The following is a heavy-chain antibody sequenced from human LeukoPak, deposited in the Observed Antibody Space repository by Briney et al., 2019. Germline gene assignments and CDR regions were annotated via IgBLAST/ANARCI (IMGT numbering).Heavy chain of an antibody. J-gene: IGHJ4*02. Sequence: ASVKVSCKPSGYTFTGYYMHWVRQAPGQGLEWMGWINPNSGDTNYAQNFQGRVTMTRDTSISTAYMELSRLRSDDTAVYYCARGFGGSYFTDYWGQGTLVTVSS. D-gene: IGHD1-26*01. CDR1: GYTFTGYY. CDR2: INPNSGDT. CDR3: ARGFGGSYFTDY. V-gene: IGHV1-2*02.